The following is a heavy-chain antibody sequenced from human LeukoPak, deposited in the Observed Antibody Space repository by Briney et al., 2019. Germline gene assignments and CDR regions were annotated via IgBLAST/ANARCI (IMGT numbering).Heavy chain of an antibody. J-gene: IGHJ1*01. V-gene: IGHV3-7*01. D-gene: IGHD6-19*01. CDR3: ATGYSSGWYFYFQH. CDR1: GLTFNKYW. Sequence: GGSLRLSCEASGLTFNKYWMTWVRQAPGKGLEWVANIKQDGSENNYVDSVKGRFTISRDNAKHSLSLRMNSLSAEDTAVYYCATGYSSGWYFYFQHWGQGSLVSVSS. CDR2: IKQDGSEN.